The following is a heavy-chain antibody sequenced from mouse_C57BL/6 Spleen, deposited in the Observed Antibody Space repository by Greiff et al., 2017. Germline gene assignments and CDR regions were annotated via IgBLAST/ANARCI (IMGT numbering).Heavy chain of an antibody. CDR1: GYSFTDYN. J-gene: IGHJ1*03. Sequence: EVQLQQSGPELVKPGASVKISCKASGYSFTDYNMNWVKQSNGKSLEWIGVINPNYGTTSYNQKFKGKATLTVDQSSSTAYMQLNSLTSEDSAVYYCARRDYYGSSYHWYFDVWGTGTTVTVSS. CDR2: INPNYGTT. D-gene: IGHD1-1*01. V-gene: IGHV1-39*01. CDR3: ARRDYYGSSYHWYFDV.